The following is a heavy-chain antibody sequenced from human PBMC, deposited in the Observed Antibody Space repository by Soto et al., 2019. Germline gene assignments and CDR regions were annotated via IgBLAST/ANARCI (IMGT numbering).Heavy chain of an antibody. J-gene: IGHJ6*02. V-gene: IGHV3-30-3*01. CDR3: ARDQLGQRTGSLYYYGMDV. D-gene: IGHD1-26*01. Sequence: PGGSLRLSCVASGFTFNLYAIHWVRQAPGEGLEWVAVISNDGTNKDYADSVKGRFSISRDNSKTTLFLQMKSLRADDSGVYFCARDQLGQRTGSLYYYGMDVWGQGTTVTVSS. CDR2: ISNDGTNK. CDR1: GFTFNLYA.